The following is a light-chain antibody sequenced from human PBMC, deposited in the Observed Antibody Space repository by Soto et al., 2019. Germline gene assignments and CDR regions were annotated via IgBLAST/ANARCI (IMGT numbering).Light chain of an antibody. Sequence: DIQMTQSPSSLSASVGDRVTITCRASQGIRNDLSWYQQKPGKAPKRLIYAASSLQSGVPSRFSVSGSGTEFTLTISCLQSEDFATYYCQQYYDSPRTFGQGTKVDIK. CDR2: AAS. J-gene: IGKJ1*01. CDR3: QQYYDSPRT. V-gene: IGKV1-17*01. CDR1: QGIRND.